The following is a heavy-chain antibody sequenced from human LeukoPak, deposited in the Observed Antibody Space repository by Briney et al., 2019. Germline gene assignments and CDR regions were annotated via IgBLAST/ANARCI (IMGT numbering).Heavy chain of an antibody. CDR2: IKEDGSEK. V-gene: IGHV3-7*05. Sequence: GGSLRLSCVASGFTFGSYWMSWVRQAPGKGLEWVANIKEDGSEKYYVDSVEGRFTISRGNPKNSLYLQMNSLRAEDTAVYYCARDTDFHFDYWGQGTLVTVSS. J-gene: IGHJ4*02. CDR1: GFTFGSYW. CDR3: ARDTDFHFDY.